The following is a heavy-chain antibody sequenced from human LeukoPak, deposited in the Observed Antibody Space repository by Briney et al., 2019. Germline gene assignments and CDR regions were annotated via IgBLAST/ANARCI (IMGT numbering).Heavy chain of an antibody. CDR3: ASGGQWELPRAYYYGMDV. D-gene: IGHD1-26*01. J-gene: IGHJ6*02. CDR1: GYTFTGYY. V-gene: IGHV1-2*02. CDR2: INPNSGGT. Sequence: GASVKVSCKASGYTFTGYYMHWVRQAPGQGLEWMGWINPNSGGTNYAQKFQGRVTMTRDTSISTAYMELSRLRSDDTAVYYCASGGQWELPRAYYYGMDVWGQGTTVTVSS.